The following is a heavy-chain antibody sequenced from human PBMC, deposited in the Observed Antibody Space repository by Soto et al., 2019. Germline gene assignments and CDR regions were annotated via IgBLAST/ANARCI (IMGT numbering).Heavy chain of an antibody. Sequence: EVHLVESGGGLVQPGRSLKLSCVASGFTFDDYAMYWVRQAPGKGPEWVSGISWSSTNIAYADSVKGRFTISRDNAKNTLYLQMNSLRADDTALYYCAKGGSAALISAAGTGNWFDPWGQGSLVTVSS. V-gene: IGHV3-9*01. CDR2: ISWSSTNI. CDR1: GFTFDDYA. D-gene: IGHD6-13*01. CDR3: AKGGSAALISAAGTGNWFDP. J-gene: IGHJ5*02.